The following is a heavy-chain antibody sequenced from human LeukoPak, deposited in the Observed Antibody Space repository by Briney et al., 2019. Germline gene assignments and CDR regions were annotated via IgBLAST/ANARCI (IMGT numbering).Heavy chain of an antibody. CDR2: IIPIFGTA. CDR1: GGTFSSYA. Sequence: SVKVSCKASGGTFSSYAISWVRQAPGQGLEWMGGIIPIFGTADYAQKFQGRVTITADKSTSTAYMELSSLRSEDTAVYYCARGRGGKYCSGGSCYSYDYYYYYMDVWGKGTTVTVSS. V-gene: IGHV1-69*06. J-gene: IGHJ6*03. D-gene: IGHD2-15*01. CDR3: ARGRGGKYCSGGSCYSYDYYYYYMDV.